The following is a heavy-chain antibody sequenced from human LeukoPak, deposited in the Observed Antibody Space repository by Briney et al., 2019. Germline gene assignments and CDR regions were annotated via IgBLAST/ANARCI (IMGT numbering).Heavy chain of an antibody. Sequence: GGSLRLSCAASGFTFSNAWMSWVRQAPGKGLEWVGRIKSKTDGGTTDYAAPVKDRFTISRDDSKNTLYLQMNSLKTEDTAVYYCTTDLPYNWNYVPLWDWGQGTLVAVSS. CDR2: IKSKTDGGTT. CDR1: GFTFSNAW. D-gene: IGHD1-7*01. CDR3: TTDLPYNWNYVPLWD. J-gene: IGHJ4*02. V-gene: IGHV3-15*01.